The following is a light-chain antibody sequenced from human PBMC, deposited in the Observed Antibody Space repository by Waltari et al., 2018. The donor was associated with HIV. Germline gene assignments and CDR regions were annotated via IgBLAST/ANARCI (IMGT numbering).Light chain of an antibody. CDR2: KDS. Sequence: SYELKQPPSVSVSPGQTARITCSGHALSKQYVYWYQQKPGLAPILVIFKDSDMPSEIPERFSGSSSGTTVTLTVTGVQAQDEADYFCQSADDSGSLVVFGGGTKLIVL. CDR1: ALSKQY. V-gene: IGLV3-25*03. J-gene: IGLJ2*01. CDR3: QSADDSGSLVV.